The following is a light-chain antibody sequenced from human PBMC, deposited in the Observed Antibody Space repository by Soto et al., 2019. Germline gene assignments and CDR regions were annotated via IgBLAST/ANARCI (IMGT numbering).Light chain of an antibody. Sequence: QTVVTQSPSASASLGASVKLTCTLSSGHSSYAIAWHQQQPKKGPRYLMKVNSDGSHFKGDGIPDRFSGSSSGAERYLTISNLQSEDEADYYCQAWGTGIHVFGGGTKLTVL. CDR2: VNSDGSH. J-gene: IGLJ2*01. CDR3: QAWGTGIHV. V-gene: IGLV4-69*01. CDR1: SGHSSYA.